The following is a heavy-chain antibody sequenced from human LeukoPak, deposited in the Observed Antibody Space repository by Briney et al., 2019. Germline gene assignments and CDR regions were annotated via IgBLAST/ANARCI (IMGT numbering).Heavy chain of an antibody. J-gene: IGHJ4*02. D-gene: IGHD1-26*01. V-gene: IGHV3-23*01. CDR1: GFSVSSNY. Sequence: GGSLRLSCAASGFSVSSNYMSWVRQAPGKGLGWVSSISGSDYTTYYADSVKGRFTIYRDNSRDTLYLQMDSLRAEDTALYYCAKDRGGATPRFDYWGEGTLVTVSS. CDR3: AKDRGGATPRFDY. CDR2: ISGSDYTT.